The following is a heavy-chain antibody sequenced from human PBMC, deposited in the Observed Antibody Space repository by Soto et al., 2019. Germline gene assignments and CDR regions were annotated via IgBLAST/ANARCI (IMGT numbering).Heavy chain of an antibody. CDR1: GFSLSSIALGMG. CDR2: IYWDGDK. CDR3: THWSMGTRCTIFFDH. V-gene: IGHV2-5*02. D-gene: IGHD2-8*01. Sequence: QITLKESGPTLVKPTQTLTLTCNFSGFSLSSIALGMGVGWIRQPPGKALEWLALIYWDGDKRYNPSLKSRLTITKDISQSQVVLTVTNMDAVDTGTYYCTHWSMGTRCTIFFDHWGQGALVTVSS. J-gene: IGHJ4*02.